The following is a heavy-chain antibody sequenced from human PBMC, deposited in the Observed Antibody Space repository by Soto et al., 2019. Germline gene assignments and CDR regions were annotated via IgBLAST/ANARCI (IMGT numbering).Heavy chain of an antibody. D-gene: IGHD1-26*01. CDR2: GST. CDR3: AGGATFDY. J-gene: IGHJ4*02. Sequence: GSTYYNPSLKSRVTISVDTSKNQFSLKLSSVTAADTAVYYCAGGATFDYWGQGTLVTVSS. V-gene: IGHV4-31*02.